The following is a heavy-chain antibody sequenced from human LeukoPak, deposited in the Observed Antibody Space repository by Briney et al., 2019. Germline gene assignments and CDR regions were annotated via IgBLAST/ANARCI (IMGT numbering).Heavy chain of an antibody. Sequence: GGSLRLSCAASGFTFSSYEMNWVRQAPGKGLEWVSYISSSSSTIYYADSVKVRFTISRDNAKNSLYLQMNSLRAEETAVYYCAELGITMIGGVWGKGTTVTISS. CDR2: ISSSSSTI. D-gene: IGHD3-10*02. CDR3: AELGITMIGGV. J-gene: IGHJ6*04. V-gene: IGHV3-48*03. CDR1: GFTFSSYE.